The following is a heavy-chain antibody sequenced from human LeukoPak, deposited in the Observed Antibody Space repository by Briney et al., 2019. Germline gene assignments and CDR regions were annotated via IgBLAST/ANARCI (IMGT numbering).Heavy chain of an antibody. CDR1: GFTFSDYA. J-gene: IGHJ4*02. CDR2: ISTDGGGT. CDR3: ARETSGSHWN. D-gene: IGHD1-26*01. Sequence: GGSLRLSCAASGFTFSDYAMHWVRQAPRKGLEYVSAISTDGGGTYYVNSVKGRFSISRDNSKNTLYLQMNSLRVEDTAVYYCARETSGSHWNWGQGTLVTVSS. V-gene: IGHV3-64*01.